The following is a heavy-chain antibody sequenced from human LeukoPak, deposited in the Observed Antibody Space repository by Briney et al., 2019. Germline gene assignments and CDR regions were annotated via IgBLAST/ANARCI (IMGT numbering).Heavy chain of an antibody. CDR3: ARRAAAGYDF. D-gene: IGHD6-13*01. CDR1: GGSFSGYY. Sequence: SSGTLSLTCAVYGGSFSGYYWSWIRQPPGKGLEWIGEINHSGSTIYNPSLKSRVTISVDTSKNQFSLKLSSVTAADTAVYYCARRAAAGYDFWGQGTLVTVSS. CDR2: INHSGST. V-gene: IGHV4-34*01. J-gene: IGHJ4*02.